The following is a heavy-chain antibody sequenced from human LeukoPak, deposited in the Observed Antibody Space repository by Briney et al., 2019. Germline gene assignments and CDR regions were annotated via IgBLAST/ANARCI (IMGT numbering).Heavy chain of an antibody. D-gene: IGHD3-9*01. V-gene: IGHV4-59*02. Sequence: SETLSLTCTVSGDSVSNYYWSWIRQPPGKRLEWISCIYYSESATYNPSLKSRVTISLDTSKNQFFLKLSSVTAADTAVYYCARKPSFDLWGQGTLVTVSS. CDR3: ARKPSFDL. CDR1: GDSVSNYY. J-gene: IGHJ4*02. CDR2: IYYSESA.